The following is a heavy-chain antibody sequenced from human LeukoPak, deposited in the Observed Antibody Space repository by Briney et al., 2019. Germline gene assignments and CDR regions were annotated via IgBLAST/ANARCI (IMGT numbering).Heavy chain of an antibody. D-gene: IGHD3-22*01. J-gene: IGHJ6*03. CDR3: AKDSYYDSSGYYPYYYYYYYMDV. V-gene: IGHV3-7*01. CDR2: IKQDGSEK. CDR1: GFTFSSYW. Sequence: GGSLRLSCAASGFTFSSYWMGWVRQAPGKGLEWVANIKQDGSEKYYVDSVKGRFTISRDNAKNSLYLQMNSLRAEDTAVYYCAKDSYYDSSGYYPYYYYYYYMDVWGKGTTVTISS.